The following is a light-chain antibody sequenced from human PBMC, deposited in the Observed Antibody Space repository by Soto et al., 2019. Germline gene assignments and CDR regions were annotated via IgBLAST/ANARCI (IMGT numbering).Light chain of an antibody. V-gene: IGKV3-15*01. J-gene: IGKJ2*01. CDR2: GTS. CDR1: QSVTTT. Sequence: EIAMTQSPATLSVSPGERTTLFCRASQSVTTTLAWYQQKRGQAPRLLIYGTSTRAAGFPARFSGSGSGTEFTLTISSLQSEDFAVYYCQQYNKWPYTFGQGTKLEIK. CDR3: QQYNKWPYT.